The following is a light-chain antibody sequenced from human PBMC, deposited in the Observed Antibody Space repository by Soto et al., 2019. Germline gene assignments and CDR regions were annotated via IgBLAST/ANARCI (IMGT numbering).Light chain of an antibody. J-gene: IGKJ4*01. CDR2: AAS. CDR3: HQSYSTLD. Sequence: DIQMTQSPSSLSASVGDRVTITCLASQSISSYLNWYRQKPGKAPKLLIYAASSLQSGVPSRFSRSGPGTDFTLTISSLQPEDFATYYCHQSYSTLDFGVRTKVDI. V-gene: IGKV1-39*01. CDR1: QSISSY.